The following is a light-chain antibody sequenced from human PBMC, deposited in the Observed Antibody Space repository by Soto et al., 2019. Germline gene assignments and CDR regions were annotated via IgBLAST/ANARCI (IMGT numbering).Light chain of an antibody. CDR2: GAS. CDR1: QSVSSSY. J-gene: IGKJ1*01. V-gene: IGKV3-20*01. CDR3: QQCGSSPSWT. Sequence: EIVFSQSPCTLSLSPGERATLSCRASQSVSSSYLAWYQQKPGQAPRLLIYGASSRATGIPDRFSGSGSGTYFTLTISILDPEDVAVYYCQQCGSSPSWTFGQGTKVDNK.